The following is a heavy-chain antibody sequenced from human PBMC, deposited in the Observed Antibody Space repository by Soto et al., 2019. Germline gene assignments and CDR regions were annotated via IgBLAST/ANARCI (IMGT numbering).Heavy chain of an antibody. J-gene: IGHJ4*02. CDR2: IYYRGNA. Sequence: QLQLQESGPGLVKPSETLSLTCSVSDDSINSDKYYWGWIRQPPGKGLEWIGSIYYRGNAYYNPSLQTRVTISLDKSKSQFSLKLNSVPAADSAVYFCARLEGLATISYYFDFWGREPWSPSPQ. D-gene: IGHD3-9*01. V-gene: IGHV4-39*01. CDR1: DDSINSDKYY. CDR3: ARLEGLATISYYFDF.